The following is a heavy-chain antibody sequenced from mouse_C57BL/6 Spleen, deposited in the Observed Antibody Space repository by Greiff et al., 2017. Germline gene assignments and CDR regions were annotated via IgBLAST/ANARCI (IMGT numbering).Heavy chain of an antibody. CDR1: GFTFSDYY. D-gene: IGHD2-1*01. V-gene: IGHV5-12*01. CDR3: ARRDYGKTFYAMDY. Sequence: EVKVEESGGGLVQPGGSLKLSCAASGFTFSDYYMYWVRQTPEKRLEWVAYISNGGGSTYYPDTVKGRFTISRDNAKNTLYLQMSRLKSEDTAMYYCARRDYGKTFYAMDYWGQGTSVTVSS. CDR2: ISNGGGST. J-gene: IGHJ4*01.